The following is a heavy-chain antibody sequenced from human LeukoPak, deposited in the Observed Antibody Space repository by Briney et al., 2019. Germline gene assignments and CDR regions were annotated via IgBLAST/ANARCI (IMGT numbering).Heavy chain of an antibody. Sequence: KPSETLSLTCTVSGYSISSGYYWGWIRQPPGKGLEWIGSIYHSGSTYYNPSLKSRVTISVDTSKNQFSLKLSSVTAADTAVYYCARDRRNISGWLIAFQHWGQGTLVTVSS. CDR2: IYHSGST. CDR3: ARDRRNISGWLIAFQH. J-gene: IGHJ1*01. CDR1: GYSISSGYY. D-gene: IGHD6-19*01. V-gene: IGHV4-38-2*02.